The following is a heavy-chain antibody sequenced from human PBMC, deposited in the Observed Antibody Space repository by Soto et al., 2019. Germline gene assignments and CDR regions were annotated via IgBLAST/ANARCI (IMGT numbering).Heavy chain of an antibody. CDR3: ARAAAADNWFDP. Sequence: ASVKVSCTASGYTFTSYDINWVRQATGQGLEWMGWMNPNSGNTGYAQKFQGRVTMTRNTSISTAYMELSSLRSEDTAVYYCARAAAADNWFDPWGQGTLVTVSS. V-gene: IGHV1-8*01. CDR1: GYTFTSYD. D-gene: IGHD6-13*01. CDR2: MNPNSGNT. J-gene: IGHJ5*02.